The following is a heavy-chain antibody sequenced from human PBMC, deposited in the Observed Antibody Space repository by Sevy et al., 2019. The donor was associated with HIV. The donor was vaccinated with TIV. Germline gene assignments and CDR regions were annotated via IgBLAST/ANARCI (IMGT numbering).Heavy chain of an antibody. J-gene: IGHJ4*02. CDR1: GYTLTKLS. V-gene: IGHV1-24*01. D-gene: IGHD3-22*01. CDR3: AITKDYYDNSGYPFDY. CDR2: FDPEDGKT. Sequence: ASVKVSCKVSGYTLTKLSMHWVRQAPGKGLEWMGTFDPEDGKTIYAQKFQGRVTMTEDTSIDTAYMELSSLRSEDTAVFYCAITKDYYDNSGYPFDYWGQGTLVTVST.